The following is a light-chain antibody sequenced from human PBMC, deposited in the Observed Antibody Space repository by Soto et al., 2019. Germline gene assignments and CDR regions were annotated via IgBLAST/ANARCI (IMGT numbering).Light chain of an antibody. CDR2: SYD. J-gene: IGLJ1*01. CDR1: SSNIGGNT. Sequence: QSVLAQPPSASGTPGQRVTISCSTSSSNIGGNTVNWYQQVPGTAPKLLIYSYDQRPSGVPDRFSGSKSGTSASLAISGLQSEEEADYYCAAWDDSLNGYVFGTVTKVTVL. CDR3: AAWDDSLNGYV. V-gene: IGLV1-44*01.